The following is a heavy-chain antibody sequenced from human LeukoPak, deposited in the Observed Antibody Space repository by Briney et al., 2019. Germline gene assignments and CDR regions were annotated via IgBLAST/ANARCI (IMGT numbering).Heavy chain of an antibody. CDR3: ARIRLRGRFDP. CDR2: IYYSGST. D-gene: IGHD2-15*01. CDR1: GVSMSSYY. Sequence: SETLSLICTVCGVSMSSYYWRWMRQPPGKGLEWIGYIYYSGSTNYNPSLKRRVTISVDTSKNQFSLTLSSVTAADTAVYYCARIRLRGRFDPWGQGTLVTVSS. J-gene: IGHJ5*02. V-gene: IGHV4-59*01.